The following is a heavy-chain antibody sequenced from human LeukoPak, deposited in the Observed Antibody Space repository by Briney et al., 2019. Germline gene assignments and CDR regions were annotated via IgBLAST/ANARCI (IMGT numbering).Heavy chain of an antibody. CDR2: ISSSGSTI. CDR1: GFTFSSYE. J-gene: IGHJ4*02. D-gene: IGHD4-17*01. Sequence: GGSLRLSCAASGFTFSSYEMNWVRQAPGKGLEWVSYISSSGSTIYYADSVKGRFTISRGNAKNSLYLQMNSLRAEDTAVYYCARLRGVNGDYAWGQGTLVTVSS. CDR3: ARLRGVNGDYA. V-gene: IGHV3-48*03.